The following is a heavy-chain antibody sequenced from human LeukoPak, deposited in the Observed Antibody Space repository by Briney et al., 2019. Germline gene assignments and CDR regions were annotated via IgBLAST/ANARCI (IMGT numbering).Heavy chain of an antibody. CDR3: ARGVVVHEYTYGTFDY. CDR1: GYTFTSYY. D-gene: IGHD5-18*01. J-gene: IGHJ4*02. Sequence: ASVKVSCKASGYTFTSYYIHWVRRAPGQGLQWMGIINPSAGSTTYAQRFQGRVTMTRDTSTSTVYMELSSLRSEDTAVYYCARGVVVHEYTYGTFDYWGQGTLGTVSS. CDR2: INPSAGST. V-gene: IGHV1-46*01.